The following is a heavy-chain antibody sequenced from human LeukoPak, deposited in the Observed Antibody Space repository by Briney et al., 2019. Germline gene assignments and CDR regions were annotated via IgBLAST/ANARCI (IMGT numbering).Heavy chain of an antibody. D-gene: IGHD3-3*01. V-gene: IGHV1-2*02. CDR1: GYTFIDYY. Sequence: ASVKVSCKTSGYTFIDYYMYWVRQAPGQGPEWMGWINPKSGGTKSPQKFQGRVTMTRDTSTSTAYLELSRLRSDDTAVYYCASGPRSTIFGVDSYYLDYWGQGTLVTVSS. CDR3: ASGPRSTIFGVDSYYLDY. CDR2: INPKSGGT. J-gene: IGHJ4*02.